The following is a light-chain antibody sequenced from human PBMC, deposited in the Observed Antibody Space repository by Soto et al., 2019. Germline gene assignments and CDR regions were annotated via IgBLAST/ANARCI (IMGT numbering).Light chain of an antibody. CDR2: HAS. CDR3: QQYDNVPLT. J-gene: IGKJ4*01. CDR1: QDITNY. V-gene: IGKV1-33*01. Sequence: DIQMTQSPSSLSASAGDRVSISCQASQDITNYLNWYQQKPGRAPKLLIYHASNLETRVPSRFSGSKSGTNFNFTISSLQPEDVATYYCQQYDNVPLTFGGGTKVEIK.